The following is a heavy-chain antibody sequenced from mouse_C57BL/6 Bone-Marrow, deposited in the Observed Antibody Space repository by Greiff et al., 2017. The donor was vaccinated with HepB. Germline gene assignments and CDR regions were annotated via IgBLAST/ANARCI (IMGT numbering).Heavy chain of an antibody. J-gene: IGHJ3*01. V-gene: IGHV1-82*01. CDR1: GYAFSSSW. D-gene: IGHD2-1*01. Sequence: QVQLQQSGPELVKPGASVKISCKASGYAFSSSWMNWVKQRPGKGLEWIGRIYPGDGDTNYNGKFKGKATLTADKSSSTAYMQLSSLTSEDSAVYFCARGDGNFAWFAYWGQGTLVTVSA. CDR2: IYPGDGDT. CDR3: ARGDGNFAWFAY.